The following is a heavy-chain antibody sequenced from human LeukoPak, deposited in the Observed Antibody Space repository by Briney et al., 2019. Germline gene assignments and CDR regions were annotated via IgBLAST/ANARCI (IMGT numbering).Heavy chain of an antibody. V-gene: IGHV3-33*01. D-gene: IGHD4-17*01. J-gene: IGHJ4*02. CDR3: ARSATVFDY. Sequence: GGSLRLSCAASGFTFSSYGMHWVRQAPDKGLEWVALIWYDGSNKYYEDSVKGRFTISRDNSKNTLYLQINSLTAEDTAVYYCARSATVFDYWGQGTLVTVSS. CDR2: IWYDGSNK. CDR1: GFTFSSYG.